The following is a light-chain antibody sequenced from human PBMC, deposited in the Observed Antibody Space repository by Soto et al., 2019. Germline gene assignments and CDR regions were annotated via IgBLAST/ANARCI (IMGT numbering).Light chain of an antibody. CDR2: DAS. Sequence: EVVLTQSPATLSLSPGEGATLSCRASQSVDIYLAWYQQKPGHAPRLLIYDASNRATGIPARFSGSGSGTDCTLSISSLEPEDFAVYFCQQRKYWPPLTFGGGTRVEI. V-gene: IGKV3-11*01. CDR3: QQRKYWPPLT. J-gene: IGKJ4*01. CDR1: QSVDIY.